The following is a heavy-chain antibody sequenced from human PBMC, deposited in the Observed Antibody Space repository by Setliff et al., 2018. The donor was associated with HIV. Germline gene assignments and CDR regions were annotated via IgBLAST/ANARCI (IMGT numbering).Heavy chain of an antibody. CDR2: ISAYNGDT. D-gene: IGHD3-16*02. CDR3: AYYYDYVWGSYRPYYYYYYMDV. CDR1: GYTFTSYG. J-gene: IGHJ6*03. Sequence: GASVKVSCKASGYTFTSYGISWVRQAPGQGLEWMGWISAYNGDTNYAQKFQGRVTMTTDTSTSTAYMELSSLRSEDTAVYYCAYYYDYVWGSYRPYYYYYYMDVWGKGTTVTVS. V-gene: IGHV1-18*01.